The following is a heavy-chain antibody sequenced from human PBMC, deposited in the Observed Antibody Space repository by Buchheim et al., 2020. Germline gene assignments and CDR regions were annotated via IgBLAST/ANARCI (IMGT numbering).Heavy chain of an antibody. CDR3: ASPEVDYGDSLDC. D-gene: IGHD4-17*01. J-gene: IGHJ6*02. CDR2: ISSSSTI. CDR1: GFTFSSYS. Sequence: EVQLVESGGGLVQPGGSLRLSCAASGFTFSSYSMNWVRQAPGKGLEWVSYISSSSTIYYADSVKGRFTISRDNAKNSPYLQMNSLRDEDTAVYYCASPEVDYGDSLDCWGQGTT. V-gene: IGHV3-48*02.